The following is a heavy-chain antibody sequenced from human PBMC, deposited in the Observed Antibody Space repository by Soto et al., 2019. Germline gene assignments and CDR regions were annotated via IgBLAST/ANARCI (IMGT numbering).Heavy chain of an antibody. J-gene: IGHJ3*02. CDR1: GFTFSSYS. D-gene: IGHD1-26*01. V-gene: IGHV3-21*01. CDR2: ISSSSSYI. Sequence: PGGSLRLSCAASGFTFSSYSMNWVRQAPGKGLEWVSSISSSSSYIYYADSVKGRFTISRDNAKNSLYLQMNSLRAEDTAVYYCARDDAGRSAFDIWGQGTMVTVSS. CDR3: ARDDAGRSAFDI.